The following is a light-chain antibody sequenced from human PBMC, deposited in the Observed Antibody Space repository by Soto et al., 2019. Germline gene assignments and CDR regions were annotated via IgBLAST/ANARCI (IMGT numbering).Light chain of an antibody. J-gene: IGKJ1*01. CDR3: QKYNSALWT. CDR1: QGISNY. Sequence: DIQMTQSPSSLSASVGDRVTITCRASQGISNYLAWYQQNPGKVPQLLIYSASVLQSGVPSRFSGSGSETDFTLTISSLQPEDVATYYCQKYNSALWTFGQGTKLEIK. CDR2: SAS. V-gene: IGKV1-27*01.